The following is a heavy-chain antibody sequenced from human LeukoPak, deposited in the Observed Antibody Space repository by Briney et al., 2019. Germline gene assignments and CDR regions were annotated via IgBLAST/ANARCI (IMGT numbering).Heavy chain of an antibody. J-gene: IGHJ4*02. D-gene: IGHD3-22*01. CDR2: IYTSGST. CDR3: ARDTYYYDSSGYHQFDY. CDR1: GGSIRSYY. Sequence: SETLSLTCTVSGGSIRSYYWSWIRQPAGKGLEWIGRIYTSGSTNYNPSLKSRVTMSVDTSKNQFSLKLSSVTAADTAVYYCARDTYYYDSSGYHQFDYWGQGTLVTVSS. V-gene: IGHV4-4*07.